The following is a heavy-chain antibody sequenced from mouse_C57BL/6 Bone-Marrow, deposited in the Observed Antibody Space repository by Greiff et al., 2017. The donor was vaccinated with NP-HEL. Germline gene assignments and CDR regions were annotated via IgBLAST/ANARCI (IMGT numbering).Heavy chain of an antibody. CDR3: ARRRGGYGNRYFDV. CDR2: IWTGGGT. CDR1: GFSLTSYA. V-gene: IGHV2-9-1*01. D-gene: IGHD2-1*01. Sequence: VKLQESGPGLVAPSQSLSITCTVSGFSLTSYAISWVRQPPGKGLEWLGVIWTGGGTNYNSALKSRLSISKDNSKSQVFLKMNSLQTDDTARYYCARRRGGYGNRYFDVWGTGTTVTVSS. J-gene: IGHJ1*03.